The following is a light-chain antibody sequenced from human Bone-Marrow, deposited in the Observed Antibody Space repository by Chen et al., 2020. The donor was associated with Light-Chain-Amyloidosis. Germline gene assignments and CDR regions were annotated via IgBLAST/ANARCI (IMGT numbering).Light chain of an antibody. Sequence: SYELTQPPSVSVSPGQTARITCSGDDLPTKYAYWYQQKPGQAPVLVIHRETERPSGISARFAGASSGTTATLTISGVQAEDEADYHGQAADSSGTDEVICGGGTKLTVL. J-gene: IGLJ2*01. CDR1: DLPTKY. CDR3: QAADSSGTDEVI. CDR2: RET. V-gene: IGLV3-25*03.